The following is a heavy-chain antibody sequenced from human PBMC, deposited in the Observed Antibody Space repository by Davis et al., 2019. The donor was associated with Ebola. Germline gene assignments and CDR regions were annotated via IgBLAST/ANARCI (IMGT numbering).Heavy chain of an antibody. V-gene: IGHV1-24*01. CDR1: GYTLTELS. J-gene: IGHJ3*02. Sequence: ASVKVSCKVSGYTLTELSMHWVRQAPGKGLEWMGGFDPEDGETIYAQKFQGRVTMTEDTSTDTAYMELSSLRSEDTAVYYCATDYGYDSSGYYFFDIWGQGTMVTVSS. D-gene: IGHD3-22*01. CDR3: ATDYGYDSSGYYFFDI. CDR2: FDPEDGET.